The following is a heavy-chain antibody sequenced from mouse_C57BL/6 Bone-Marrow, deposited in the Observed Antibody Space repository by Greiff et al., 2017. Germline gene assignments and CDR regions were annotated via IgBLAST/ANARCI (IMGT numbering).Heavy chain of an antibody. CDR2: IDPENGDT. Sequence: VQLQQSGAELVRPGASVKLSCTASGFNIKDDYMHWVKQRPEQGLEWIGWIDPENGDTEYASKFQGKATITADTSSNTAYLQLSSLTSEDTAVYYGTRPYYYGSSYGYFDVWGTGTTVTVSS. D-gene: IGHD1-1*01. J-gene: IGHJ1*03. V-gene: IGHV14-4*01. CDR1: GFNIKDDY. CDR3: TRPYYYGSSYGYFDV.